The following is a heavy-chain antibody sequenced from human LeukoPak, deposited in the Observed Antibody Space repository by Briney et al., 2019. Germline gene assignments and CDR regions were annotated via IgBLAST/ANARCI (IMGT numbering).Heavy chain of an antibody. D-gene: IGHD6-13*01. J-gene: IGHJ4*02. CDR1: GFTFSTYA. CDR3: AMLRGIAAAGRGG. V-gene: IGHV3-20*04. Sequence: GGSLRLSCAASGFTFSTYAMNWVRQAPGKGLEWVSGINWNGGSTGYADSVKGRFTISRDNAKNSLYLQMNSLRAEDTALYYCAMLRGIAAAGRGGWGQGTLVTVSS. CDR2: INWNGGST.